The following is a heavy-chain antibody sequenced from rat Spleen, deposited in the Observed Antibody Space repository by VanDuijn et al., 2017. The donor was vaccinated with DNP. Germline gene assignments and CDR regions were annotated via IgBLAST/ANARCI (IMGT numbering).Heavy chain of an antibody. V-gene: IGHV3-1*01. CDR3: ARSYYDGSYYYGN. CDR2: ISYSGST. J-gene: IGHJ2*01. Sequence: EVQLQESGPGLVKPSQSLSLTCSVTGYSITSNYWAWIRKFPGNKMEYIGHISYSGSTNYNPSLKSRISITRDTSKNQFFLQLNSVTTEDTATYYCARSYYDGSYYYGNWGRGVMVTVSS. D-gene: IGHD1-12*02. CDR1: GYSITSNY.